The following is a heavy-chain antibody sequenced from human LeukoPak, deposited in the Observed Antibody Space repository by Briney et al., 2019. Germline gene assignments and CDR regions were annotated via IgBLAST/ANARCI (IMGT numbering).Heavy chain of an antibody. V-gene: IGHV1-2*02. J-gene: IGHJ4*02. CDR1: GYTFTGYY. CDR3: ARTPLLDY. Sequence: ASVKVSCKASGYTFTGYYMHWVRPAPGQGPEWMGWINPNSGGTNYAQKFQGRVTMTRDASISTAYMELSRLRSDDTAVYYCARTPLLDYWGQGTLVTVSS. CDR2: INPNSGGT.